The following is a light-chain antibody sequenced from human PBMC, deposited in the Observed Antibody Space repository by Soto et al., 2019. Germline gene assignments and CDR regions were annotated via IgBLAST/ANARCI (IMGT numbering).Light chain of an antibody. CDR1: QSISSW. CDR3: EQYYIYPKT. Sequence: DIQMTQSPSTLSASVGDRVTITCRASQSISSWLAWYQQKPGKAPKALIYKASTLESGVPSRFSGSGSGTEFTLTNSSLQPDDFATYYCEQYYIYPKTFGQGTKVDIK. V-gene: IGKV1-5*03. J-gene: IGKJ1*01. CDR2: KAS.